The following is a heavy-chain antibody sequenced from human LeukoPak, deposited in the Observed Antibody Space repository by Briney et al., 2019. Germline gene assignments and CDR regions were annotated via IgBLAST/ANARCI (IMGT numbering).Heavy chain of an antibody. CDR1: GGSFSGYY. D-gene: IGHD3-22*01. CDR3: ARDHPYYYDSSGYFDY. CDR2: INHSGST. Sequence: SETLSLTCAVYGGSFSGYYWSWIRQPPGKGLEWIGEINHSGSTNYNPSLKSRVTISVDTSKNQFSLKLSSVTAADTAVYYCARDHPYYYDSSGYFDYWGQRTLVTVSS. V-gene: IGHV4-34*01. J-gene: IGHJ4*02.